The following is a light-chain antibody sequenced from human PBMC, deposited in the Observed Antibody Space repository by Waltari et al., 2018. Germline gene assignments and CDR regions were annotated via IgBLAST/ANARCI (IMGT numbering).Light chain of an antibody. V-gene: IGLV2-14*01. Sequence: QSALTQPASVSGSPGQSITISSTGTSSAVGGYNYVSWYQPHPGKAPKLMIYEVSNRPSGFSNRFSGSKSGNTASLTISGLQAEDEADYYCSSYTSSSTLFGGGTKLTVL. CDR2: EVS. CDR3: SSYTSSSTL. J-gene: IGLJ2*01. CDR1: SSAVGGYNY.